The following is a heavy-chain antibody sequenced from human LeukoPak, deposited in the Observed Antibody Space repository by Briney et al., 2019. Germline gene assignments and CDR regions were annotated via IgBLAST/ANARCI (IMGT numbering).Heavy chain of an antibody. J-gene: IGHJ3*02. CDR3: AREREYCSSTSCYLSAFDI. CDR1: GGSISSYY. V-gene: IGHV4-59*01. Sequence: PSETLSLTCTVSGGSISSYYWSWIRQPPGKGPEWIGYIYYSGSTNYNPSLKSRVTISVDTSKNRFSLKLSSVTAADTAVYYCAREREYCSSTSCYLSAFDIWGQGTMVTVSS. D-gene: IGHD2-2*01. CDR2: IYYSGST.